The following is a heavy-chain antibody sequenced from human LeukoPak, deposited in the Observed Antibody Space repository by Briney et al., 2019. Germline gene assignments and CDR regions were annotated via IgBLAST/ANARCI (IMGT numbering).Heavy chain of an antibody. CDR2: INHSGNT. CDR1: GGSFSGYY. CDR3: ARVLTMVRGLIKNNWFDP. Sequence: SETLSLTCAVYGGSFSGYYWSWIRQPPGKGLEWIGEINHSGNTNYNPSLKSRVTISVDTSKNQFSLKLSSVAAADTAVYYCARVLTMVRGLIKNNWFDPWGQGTLVTVSS. V-gene: IGHV4-34*01. J-gene: IGHJ5*02. D-gene: IGHD3-10*01.